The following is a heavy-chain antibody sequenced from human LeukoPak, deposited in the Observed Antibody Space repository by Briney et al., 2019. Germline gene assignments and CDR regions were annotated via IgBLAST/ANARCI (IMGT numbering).Heavy chain of an antibody. CDR3: AKDYSYSGSYYSAESDY. CDR2: ISGSGGST. D-gene: IGHD1-26*01. Sequence: GGSLRLSCAASGFTFSSYAMSWVRQAPGKGLEWVSAISGSGGSTYYADSVKGRFTISRDNSKNTLYLQMNSLRAEDTAVYYCAKDYSYSGSYYSAESDYWGQGTLVTVSS. J-gene: IGHJ4*02. V-gene: IGHV3-23*01. CDR1: GFTFSSYA.